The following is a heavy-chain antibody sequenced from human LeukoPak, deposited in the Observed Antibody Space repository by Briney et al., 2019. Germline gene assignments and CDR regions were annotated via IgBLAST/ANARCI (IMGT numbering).Heavy chain of an antibody. D-gene: IGHD6-13*01. J-gene: IGHJ6*03. CDR1: GGSISSSSYY. V-gene: IGHV4-39*01. CDR3: ARHVSAAAGSWYYYYYMDV. CDR2: IYYSGST. Sequence: PSETLSLTCTVSGGSISSSSYYWGWIRQPPGKGLEWIGSIYYSGSTYYNPSLKSRVTISVDTSKNQFSLKLSSVTAADTAVYYCARHVSAAAGSWYYYYYMDVWGKGTTVTVSS.